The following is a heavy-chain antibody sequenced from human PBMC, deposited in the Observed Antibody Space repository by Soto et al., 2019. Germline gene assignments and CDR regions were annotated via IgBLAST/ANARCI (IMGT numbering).Heavy chain of an antibody. CDR1: GASISSGNHS. CDR2: IYHSGST. D-gene: IGHD3-10*01. V-gene: IGHV4-30-2*01. Sequence: SETLSLTCAVSGASISSGNHSWSWIRQPPGKGLEWIGYIYHSGSTYYNPSLKRRVTISVDTSKNQFSLNLTSVTAADTAVYYCARVRYGSGSYLHAFDYWGQGTLVTVSP. CDR3: ARVRYGSGSYLHAFDY. J-gene: IGHJ4*02.